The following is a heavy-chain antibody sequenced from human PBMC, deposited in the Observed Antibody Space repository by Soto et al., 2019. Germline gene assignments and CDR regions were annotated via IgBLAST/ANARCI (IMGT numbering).Heavy chain of an antibody. V-gene: IGHV4-31*03. J-gene: IGHJ4*02. CDR2: IYYSGST. CDR3: ASSGYDLPADY. D-gene: IGHD5-12*01. Sequence: SETLSLTCTVSGGSISSGGYYWSWIRQHPGKGLEWIGYIYYSGSTYYNPSLKSRVTISVDTSKNQFSLKLSSVTTADTAVYYCASSGYDLPADYWGQGTLVTVSS. CDR1: GGSISSGGYY.